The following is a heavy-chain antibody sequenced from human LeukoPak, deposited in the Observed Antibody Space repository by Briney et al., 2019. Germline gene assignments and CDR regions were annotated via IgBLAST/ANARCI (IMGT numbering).Heavy chain of an antibody. V-gene: IGHV3-23*01. CDR3: AKESDGGKRRYFQH. D-gene: IGHD4-23*01. Sequence: AGGSLRLSCAASGFTFSSYAKSWVRQAPGKGLEWVSAISGSGGSTYYADSVKGRFTISRDNSKNTLYLQMNSLRAEDTAVYCCAKESDGGKRRYFQHWGQGTLVTVSS. CDR1: GFTFSSYA. CDR2: ISGSGGST. J-gene: IGHJ1*01.